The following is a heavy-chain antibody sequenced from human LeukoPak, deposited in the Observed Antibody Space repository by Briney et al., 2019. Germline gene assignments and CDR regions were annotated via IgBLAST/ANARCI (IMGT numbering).Heavy chain of an antibody. Sequence: ASVKVACKASGYTFTSYDINWVRQATGQGLEWMGWMNPNSGNTGYAQKFQGRVTMTRNTSISTAYMELSSLRSEDTAVYYCARVYMTMVRGVTRAYYFDYWGQGTLVTVSS. CDR2: MNPNSGNT. CDR1: GYTFTSYD. V-gene: IGHV1-8*01. CDR3: ARVYMTMVRGVTRAYYFDY. D-gene: IGHD3-10*01. J-gene: IGHJ4*02.